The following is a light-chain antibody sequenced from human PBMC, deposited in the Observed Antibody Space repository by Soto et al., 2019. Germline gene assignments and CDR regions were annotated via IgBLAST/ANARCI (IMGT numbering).Light chain of an antibody. J-gene: IGKJ3*01. V-gene: IGKV3-15*01. CDR2: AVS. CDR1: QNVRRN. Sequence: IVMTQSPATLSMSPGERVTLSCRASQNVRRNLAWYQQKPGQAPRLLIYAVSTRATGVPPRFSGSGSGTEFTLTVSSLQSEDFAVYFCQHYDHWPLAFGPGTKVDFK. CDR3: QHYDHWPLA.